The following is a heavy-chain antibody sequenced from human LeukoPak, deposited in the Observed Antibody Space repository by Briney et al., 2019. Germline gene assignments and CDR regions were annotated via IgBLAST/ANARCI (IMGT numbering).Heavy chain of an antibody. CDR2: IYYSGST. Sequence: SETLSLTCTVSGGSISSYYWSWIRQPPGKGLEWIGYIYYSGSTNYNPSLKSRVTISVDTSKNQFSLKLSSVTAADTAAYYCARAGLYDFWSGYLYWGQGTLVTVSS. J-gene: IGHJ4*02. CDR1: GGSISSYY. CDR3: ARAGLYDFWSGYLY. D-gene: IGHD3-3*01. V-gene: IGHV4-59*01.